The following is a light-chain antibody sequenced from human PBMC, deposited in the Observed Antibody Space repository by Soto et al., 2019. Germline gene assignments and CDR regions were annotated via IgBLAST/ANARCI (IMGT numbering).Light chain of an antibody. J-gene: IGLJ3*02. CDR2: SDN. CDR1: SSDVGGYNY. CDR3: AAWDDSLNGLL. V-gene: IGLV1-44*01. Sequence: QSVLTQPASVSGSPGQSITISCTGSSSDVGGYNYVSWYQQLPGTAPKLLIYSDNRRPSGVPDRFSGSKSGTSASLAISGLQSEDEAEYYCAAWDDSLNGLLFGGGTKLTVL.